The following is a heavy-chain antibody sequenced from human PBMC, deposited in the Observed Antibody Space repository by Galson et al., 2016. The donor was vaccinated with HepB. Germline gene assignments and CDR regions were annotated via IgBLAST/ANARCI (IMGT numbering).Heavy chain of an antibody. J-gene: IGHJ5*01. D-gene: IGHD3-3*01. CDR1: GFTFNTYG. CDR2: IWFDGNNK. CDR3: ARGPTLRSLEWVFDS. V-gene: IGHV3-33*01. Sequence: SLRLSCAASGFTFNTYGMHWVRQAPGKGLEWLAVIWFDGNNKYYADSVKGRFTISRDNSKNTVSLHMNSLRVEDTAVYYCARGPTLRSLEWVFDSWGQGIVVSVSS.